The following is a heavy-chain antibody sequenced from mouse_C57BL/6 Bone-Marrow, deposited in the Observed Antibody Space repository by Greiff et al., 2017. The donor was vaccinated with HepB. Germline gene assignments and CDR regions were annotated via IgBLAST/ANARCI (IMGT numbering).Heavy chain of an antibody. V-gene: IGHV1-9*01. D-gene: IGHD1-1*01. Sequence: QVQLQQSGAELMKPGASVKLSCKATGYTFTGYWIEWVKQRPGHGLEWIGEILPGSGSTNYNEKFKGKATFTADTSSNTAYMQLGSLTTEASSIYSGARHHYNGSSDWYFDVWGTGTTVTVSS. CDR3: ARHHYNGSSDWYFDV. J-gene: IGHJ1*03. CDR2: ILPGSGST. CDR1: GYTFTGYW.